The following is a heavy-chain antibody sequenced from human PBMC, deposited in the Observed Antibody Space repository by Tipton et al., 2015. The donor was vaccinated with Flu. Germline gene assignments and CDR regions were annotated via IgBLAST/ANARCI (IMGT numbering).Heavy chain of an antibody. CDR2: IVPVFGSA. CDR1: GDTPSNYA. CDR3: SRTISMVHNWFAP. Sequence: QMQLVQSGAEVKKPGSSVKVSCKAFGDTPSNYAINWVRQAPGQGLEWMGGIVPVFGSATYAQHLQGRLTISADESTSTVYMELHSLRSEDTAVYYCSRTISMVHNWFAPWGQGTLVTVSS. J-gene: IGHJ5*02. D-gene: IGHD3-10*01. V-gene: IGHV1-69*01.